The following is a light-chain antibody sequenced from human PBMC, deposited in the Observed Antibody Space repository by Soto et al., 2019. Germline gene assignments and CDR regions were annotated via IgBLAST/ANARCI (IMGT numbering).Light chain of an antibody. CDR2: GAS. V-gene: IGKV3-15*01. J-gene: IGKJ4*01. Sequence: EIVLTQSPATLSVSPGDRATLSCRASQSVSSKLAWYQQKPGQAPRVLIYGASTRATGIPARFSGSGSGTEFTLTISSLQSEDFAVYYCQQYINWPFALTFGGGTKVEIK. CDR3: QQYINWPFALT. CDR1: QSVSSK.